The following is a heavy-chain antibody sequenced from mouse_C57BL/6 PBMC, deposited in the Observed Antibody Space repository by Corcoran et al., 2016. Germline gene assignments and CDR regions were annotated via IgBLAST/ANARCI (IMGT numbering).Heavy chain of an antibody. J-gene: IGHJ2*01. V-gene: IGHV1-26*01. CDR1: GYTFTDYY. D-gene: IGHD3-3*01. CDR3: ARRGWEGALYYFDY. Sequence: EVQLQQSGPELVKPGASVKISCKASGYTFTDYYMNWVKQSHGKSLEWIGDINPNNGGTSYNQKFKGKATLTVDKSSNTAYMELRSLTSEDSAVYYCARRGWEGALYYFDYWGQGTTLTVSS. CDR2: INPNNGGT.